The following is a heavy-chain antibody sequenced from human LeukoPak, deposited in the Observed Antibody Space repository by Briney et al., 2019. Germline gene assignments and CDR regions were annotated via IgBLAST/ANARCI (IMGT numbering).Heavy chain of an antibody. CDR3: AKDQYCGDSSCNYYYYYYMDV. V-gene: IGHV3-23*01. Sequence: PGGSLRLSCAASGFTFSSYAMSWVRQAPGKGLEWVSAISGSGDSTYYADSVKGRFTFSRDNSKNTLYLQMNSLRAEDTAVYYCAKDQYCGDSSCNYYYYYYMDVWGKGTAVTVSS. D-gene: IGHD2-21*01. CDR1: GFTFSSYA. CDR2: ISGSGDST. J-gene: IGHJ6*03.